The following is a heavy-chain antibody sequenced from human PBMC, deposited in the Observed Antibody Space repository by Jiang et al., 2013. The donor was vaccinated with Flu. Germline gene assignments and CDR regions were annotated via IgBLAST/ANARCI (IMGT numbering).Heavy chain of an antibody. CDR2: ISSSSSYI. D-gene: IGHD3-10*01. V-gene: IGHV3-21*01. Sequence: GGLVKPGGSLRLSCAASGFTFSSYSMNWVRQAPGKGLEWVSSISSSSSYIYYADSVKGRFTISRDNAKNSLYLQMNSLRAEDTAVYYCASDSDYYYGVDVWGQGTTVTVSS. CDR3: ASDSDYYYGVDV. J-gene: IGHJ6*02. CDR1: GFTFSSYS.